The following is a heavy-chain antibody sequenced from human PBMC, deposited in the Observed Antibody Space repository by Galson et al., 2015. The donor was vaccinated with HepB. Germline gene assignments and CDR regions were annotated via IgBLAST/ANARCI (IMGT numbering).Heavy chain of an antibody. J-gene: IGHJ4*02. V-gene: IGHV3-21*01. Sequence: SLRLSCAASGFTFSTYTMNWVRQAPGKGLEWVSSITGNSNYIYHADSVKGRFTISRDNAKNSLYLQMDSLRAEDTALYYCARNLYSGADYSVDYWGQGTLVTVSS. D-gene: IGHD4-11*01. CDR2: ITGNSNYI. CDR3: ARNLYSGADYSVDY. CDR1: GFTFSTYT.